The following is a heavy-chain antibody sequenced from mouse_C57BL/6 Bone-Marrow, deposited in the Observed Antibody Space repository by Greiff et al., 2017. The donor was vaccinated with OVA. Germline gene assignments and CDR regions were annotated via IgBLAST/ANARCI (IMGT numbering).Heavy chain of an antibody. J-gene: IGHJ2*01. V-gene: IGHV1-64*01. CDR1: GYTFTSYW. CDR2: IHPNSGST. CDR3: ARGFQYYLDY. Sequence: QVQLKQPGAELVKPGASVKLSCKASGYTFTSYWMHWVKQRPGQGLEWIGMIHPNSGSTNYNEKFKSKATLTVDKSSSTAYMQLSSLTSEDSAVYYCARGFQYYLDYWGQGTTLTVSS.